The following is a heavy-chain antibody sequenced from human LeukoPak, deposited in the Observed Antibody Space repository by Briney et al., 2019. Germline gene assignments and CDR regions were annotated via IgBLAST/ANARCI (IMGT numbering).Heavy chain of an antibody. Sequence: SETLSLTCAVYGGSFSGYYWSWIRQPPGKGREWIGEINHSGSTNYNPSLNSPVTISVDTSKNQFSLKLSSVTAADTAVYYCARHFDDSSGYLKHWGQGTLVTVSS. CDR3: ARHFDDSSGYLKH. D-gene: IGHD3-22*01. CDR2: INHSGST. J-gene: IGHJ4*02. V-gene: IGHV4-34*01. CDR1: GGSFSGYY.